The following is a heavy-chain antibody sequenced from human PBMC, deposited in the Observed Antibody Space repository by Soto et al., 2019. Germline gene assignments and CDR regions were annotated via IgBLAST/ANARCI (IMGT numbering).Heavy chain of an antibody. CDR2: IIPIFGTA. J-gene: IGHJ6*02. V-gene: IGHV1-69*13. CDR3: ARDHGYCSSTSCYMDYYYGMDV. D-gene: IGHD2-2*02. Sequence: ASVKVSCKASGGTFSSYAISWVRQALGLGLGWMGGIIPIFGTANYAQKFQGRVTFTADESTSTAYMELSSLRSEDTAVYYCARDHGYCSSTSCYMDYYYGMDVWGQGTTVTVSS. CDR1: GGTFSSYA.